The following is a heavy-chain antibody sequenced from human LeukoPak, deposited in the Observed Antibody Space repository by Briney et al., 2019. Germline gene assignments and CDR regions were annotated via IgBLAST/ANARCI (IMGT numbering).Heavy chain of an antibody. J-gene: IGHJ4*02. V-gene: IGHV3-23*01. CDR2: IIASSGST. Sequence: GGSLRLSCAASGFSISNSAMSWVRQAPGKGLEWVSLIIASSGSTFYADSVKGRFTISRDNSKNTLFLQMNSLRAEDTAVYYCTKGAYDYIEMGYFDYWGQGTLVTVSS. D-gene: IGHD5-12*01. CDR3: TKGAYDYIEMGYFDY. CDR1: GFSISNSA.